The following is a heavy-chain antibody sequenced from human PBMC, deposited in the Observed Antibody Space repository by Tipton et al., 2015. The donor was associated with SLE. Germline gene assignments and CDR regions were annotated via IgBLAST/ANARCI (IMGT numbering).Heavy chain of an antibody. J-gene: IGHJ5*02. CDR3: AKDGLLWFGELP. CDR1: GFTFSSYG. CDR2: ISGSGGST. V-gene: IGHV3-23*01. Sequence: SLRLSCAASGFTFSSYGMHWVRQAPGKGLEWVSAISGSGGSTYYADSVKGRFTISRDNSKNTLYLQMNSLRAEDTAVYYCAKDGLLWFGELPWGQGTLVTVSS. D-gene: IGHD3-10*01.